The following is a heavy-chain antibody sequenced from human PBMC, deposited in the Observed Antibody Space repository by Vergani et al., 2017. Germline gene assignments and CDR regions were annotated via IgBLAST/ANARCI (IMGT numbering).Heavy chain of an antibody. CDR1: GFTVSSNY. D-gene: IGHD1-20*01. J-gene: IGHJ6*02. CDR3: ARNLRYNWNYYYYYGMDD. V-gene: IGHV3-53*01. Sequence: EVQLVESGGGLIQPGGSLRLSCAASGFTVSSNYMSWVRQAPGKGLEWVSVIYSGGSTYYADSVKGRFTISRDNSKNTLYLQMNSLRAEDTAVYYCARNLRYNWNYYYYYGMDDWGQGTTVTVSS. CDR2: IYSGGST.